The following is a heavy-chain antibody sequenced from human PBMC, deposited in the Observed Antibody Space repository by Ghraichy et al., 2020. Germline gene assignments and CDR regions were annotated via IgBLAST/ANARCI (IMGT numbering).Heavy chain of an antibody. D-gene: IGHD1-26*01. Sequence: GGSLRLSCAASGFTFSSYSMNWVRQAPGKGLEWVSSISSSSSYIYYADSVKGRFTISRDNAKNSLYLQMNSLRAEDTAVYYCARVGKSWELPMYNWFDPWGQGTLVTVSS. V-gene: IGHV3-21*01. CDR2: ISSSSSYI. J-gene: IGHJ5*02. CDR1: GFTFSSYS. CDR3: ARVGKSWELPMYNWFDP.